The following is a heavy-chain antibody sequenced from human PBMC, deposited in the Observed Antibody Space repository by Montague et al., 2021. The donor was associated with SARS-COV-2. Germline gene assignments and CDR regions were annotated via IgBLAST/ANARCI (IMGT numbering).Heavy chain of an antibody. CDR3: ARSVPFGYGLDV. CDR2: ISHTEST. J-gene: IGHJ6*02. Sequence: SETLSLTCTVSSGSISNYYWSWIRQPPGKGLEWIGFISHTESTNYNPSLESRVSISIDTSKSQFSLRVRSVTAADTAVYYCARSVPFGYGLDVWGQGTTVTISS. CDR1: SGSISNYY. V-gene: IGHV4-59*08. D-gene: IGHD3-16*01.